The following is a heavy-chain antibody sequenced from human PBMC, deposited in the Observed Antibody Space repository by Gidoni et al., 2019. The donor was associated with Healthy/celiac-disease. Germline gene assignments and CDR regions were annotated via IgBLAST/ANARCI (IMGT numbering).Heavy chain of an antibody. Sequence: QITLKESGPTLVKPTQTLTLTCTFSGFSLSTRGVGVGWIRQPPGKALEWLALIYWDDDKRYSPSLKSRLTITKDTSKNQVVLTMTNMDPVDTATYYCAHRRVDTAMVMADYWGQGTLVTVSS. J-gene: IGHJ4*02. CDR3: AHRRVDTAMVMADY. D-gene: IGHD5-18*01. V-gene: IGHV2-5*02. CDR2: IYWDDDK. CDR1: GFSLSTRGVG.